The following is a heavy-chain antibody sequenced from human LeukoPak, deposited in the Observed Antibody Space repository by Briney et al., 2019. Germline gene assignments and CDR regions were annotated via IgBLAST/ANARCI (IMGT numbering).Heavy chain of an antibody. J-gene: IGHJ4*02. CDR2: INHSGST. V-gene: IGHV4-34*01. D-gene: IGHD3-10*01. Sequence: SETLSLTCAVYGGSFSGYYWSWIRQPPGKGLEWIGEINHSGSTNYNPSLKSRVTISVDTSKNQFSLKLSSVTAADTAVYYCARDLGHGSGSSNYWGQGTLVTVSS. CDR3: ARDLGHGSGSSNY. CDR1: GGSFSGYY.